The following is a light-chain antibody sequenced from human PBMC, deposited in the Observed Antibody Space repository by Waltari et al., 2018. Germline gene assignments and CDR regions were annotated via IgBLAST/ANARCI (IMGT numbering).Light chain of an antibody. CDR3: QQYNNWPPMYT. J-gene: IGKJ2*01. Sequence: ELVMTQSPATLSASPGERATLSCRASQSVSSNLAWYQQKPGQAPRLLIYGASTRATGIPARFSGSGSGTEFTLTISSLQSEDFAVYYCQQYNNWPPMYTFGQGTKLEIK. CDR1: QSVSSN. CDR2: GAS. V-gene: IGKV3-15*01.